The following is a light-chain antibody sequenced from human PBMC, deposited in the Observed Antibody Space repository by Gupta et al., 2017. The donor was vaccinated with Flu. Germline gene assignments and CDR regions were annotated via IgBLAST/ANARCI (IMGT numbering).Light chain of an antibody. CDR3: QVWDSSSDHRV. V-gene: IGLV3-21*03. CDR1: NIGSKS. Sequence: SYVLTQPPSVSVAPGKTARITCGGNNIGSKSVHWYQQKPGQAPVLVVCDDSDRPSGIPEQFSGSNAGNTATLTISRVEAGDETDYYCQVWDSSSDHRVFGGGTKLTVL. CDR2: DDS. J-gene: IGLJ3*02.